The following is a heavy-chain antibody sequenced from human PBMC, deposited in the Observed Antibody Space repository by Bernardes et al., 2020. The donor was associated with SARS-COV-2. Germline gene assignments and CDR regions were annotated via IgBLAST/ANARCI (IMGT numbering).Heavy chain of an antibody. J-gene: IGHJ4*02. D-gene: IGHD3-22*01. CDR1: GFTFDSYA. Sequence: GGSLRLSCAASGFTFDSYAMSWVRRAPGKGLEWVSSTTVSGGDIYYADSVKGRFTISRDNSKNTLYLQMNNLRAEDTAVYYCAKDSTGDSSGYYIFDYWGQGTLVTVSS. V-gene: IGHV3-23*01. CDR2: TTVSGGDI. CDR3: AKDSTGDSSGYYIFDY.